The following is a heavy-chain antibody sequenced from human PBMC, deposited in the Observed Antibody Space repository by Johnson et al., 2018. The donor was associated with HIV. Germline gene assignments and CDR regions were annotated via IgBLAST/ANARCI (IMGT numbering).Heavy chain of an antibody. CDR1: GFTFSSYA. CDR3: AREGGYCSGGRCVNAFDI. D-gene: IGHD2-15*01. CDR2: ISYDGSNK. J-gene: IGHJ3*02. Sequence: QVQLVESGGGLVQPGGSLRLSCAASGFTFSSYAMHWVRQAPGKGLEWVAVISYDGSNKYYADSVKGRFTISRDNSKNTLYLQMNSLRAEDTALYYCAREGGYCSGGRCVNAFDIWGQGTMVTVSS. V-gene: IGHV3-30*04.